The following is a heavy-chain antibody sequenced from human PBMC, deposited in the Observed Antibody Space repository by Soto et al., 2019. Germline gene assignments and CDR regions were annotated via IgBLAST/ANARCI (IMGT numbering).Heavy chain of an antibody. Sequence: QVQLQQWGAGLLKPSETLSLTCAVYGGSFSGYYWSWIRQPPGKGLEWIGEINHSGSTNYNPSLKSRVTISVDTSKNQFSLKLSSVTAADTAVYYCARGEWEGKYYYYGMDVWGQGTTVTVSS. D-gene: IGHD1-26*01. V-gene: IGHV4-34*01. CDR2: INHSGST. CDR3: ARGEWEGKYYYYGMDV. J-gene: IGHJ6*02. CDR1: GGSFSGYY.